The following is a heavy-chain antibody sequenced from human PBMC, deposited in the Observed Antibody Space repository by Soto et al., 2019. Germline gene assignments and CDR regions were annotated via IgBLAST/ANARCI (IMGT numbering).Heavy chain of an antibody. Sequence: QVQLVESGGGVVQPGRSLRLSCAASGFTFSSYGMHWVRQAPGKGLEWVAVISYDGSNKYYADSVKGRFTISRDNSKNTLYLEMHSLIAEDTAVYYCAKAGGDYHQHNFAYWGQGTLVTVSS. CDR3: AKAGGDYHQHNFAY. J-gene: IGHJ4*02. V-gene: IGHV3-30*18. D-gene: IGHD4-17*01. CDR2: ISYDGSNK. CDR1: GFTFSSYG.